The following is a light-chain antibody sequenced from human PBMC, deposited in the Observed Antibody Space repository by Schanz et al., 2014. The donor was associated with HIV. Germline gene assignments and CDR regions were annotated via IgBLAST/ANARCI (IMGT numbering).Light chain of an antibody. Sequence: QSVLIQPASVSGSPGQSITISCTGTSSDIGAYNYVSWYQQHPGKAPKFMIYDVSNRPSGVSNRFSGSKSGNTASLTISGLQAEDEADYYCCSYAGSAPLAHWRFGGGTNLTVL. CDR1: SSDIGAYNY. CDR2: DVS. V-gene: IGLV2-14*03. J-gene: IGLJ2*01. CDR3: CSYAGSAPLAHWR.